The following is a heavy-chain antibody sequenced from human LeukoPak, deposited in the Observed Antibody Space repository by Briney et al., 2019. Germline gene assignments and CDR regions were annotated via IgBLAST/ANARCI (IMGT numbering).Heavy chain of an antibody. D-gene: IGHD1-14*01. J-gene: IGHJ4*02. Sequence: ASVKLSCKASGHTFTGYYMHWVRQAPGHGLEWRVRICPNRGGTNYAQKFQSRVTMTSDTSISTAYMVLSKSRSDETAALYYGARIPGGWNFCDNWGQGTLVTVSS. CDR3: GARIPGGWNFCDN. V-gene: IGHV1-2*06. CDR1: GHTFTGYY. CDR2: ICPNRGGT.